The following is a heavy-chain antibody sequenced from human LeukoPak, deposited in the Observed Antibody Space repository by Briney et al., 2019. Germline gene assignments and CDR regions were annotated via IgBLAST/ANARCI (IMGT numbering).Heavy chain of an antibody. J-gene: IGHJ4*02. CDR2: IYPGDSDT. CDR1: GDSFTKYW. D-gene: IGHD5-18*01. Sequence: GESLKISCQGSGDSFTKYWIGWVRQMPGKGLEWMGIIYPGDSDTRHSPSFQGQVTISADKSISTAYLQWSSLKASDTAMYYCARNRGGYSYGYGLDYFDYWGQGTLVTVSS. V-gene: IGHV5-51*01. CDR3: ARNRGGYSYGYGLDYFDY.